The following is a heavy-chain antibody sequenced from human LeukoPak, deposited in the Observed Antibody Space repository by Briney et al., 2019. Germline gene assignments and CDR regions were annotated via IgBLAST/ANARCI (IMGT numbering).Heavy chain of an antibody. J-gene: IGHJ4*02. Sequence: EASVKVSCKASGGTFSSYAISWVRQAPGQGLEWMGGIIPIFGTANYAQKFQGRVTITADESTSTAYMELSSLRSEDTAVYYCARSYDSSGYELYYFDYWGQGTLVTVSS. CDR3: ARSYDSSGYELYYFDY. V-gene: IGHV1-69*13. CDR1: GGTFSSYA. D-gene: IGHD3-22*01. CDR2: IIPIFGTA.